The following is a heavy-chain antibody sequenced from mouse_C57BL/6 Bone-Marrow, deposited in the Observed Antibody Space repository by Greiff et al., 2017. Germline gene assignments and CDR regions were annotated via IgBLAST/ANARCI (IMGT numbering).Heavy chain of an antibody. J-gene: IGHJ2*01. CDR3: ARGRSLDY. V-gene: IGHV5-17*01. Sequence: EVMLVESGGGLVKPGGSLKLSCAASGFTFSDYGMHWVRQAPEKGLEWVAYISSGSSTIYYADTVKGRFTISRDNAKHTLFLQITSLRSEGTAMYYCARGRSLDYRGQGTTLQVSS. CDR2: ISSGSSTI. CDR1: GFTFSDYG.